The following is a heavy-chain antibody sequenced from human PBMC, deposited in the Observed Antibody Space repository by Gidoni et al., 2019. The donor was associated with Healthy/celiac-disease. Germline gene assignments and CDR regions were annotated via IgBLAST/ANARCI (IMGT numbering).Heavy chain of an antibody. J-gene: IGHJ3*02. CDR2: ISYDGSNK. CDR1: GFTFSRYG. CDR3: ARGPARWELWGLGAFDI. D-gene: IGHD1-26*01. Sequence: QVQLVESGGGVVQPGRSLRLSCAASGFTFSRYGMHWVRQAPGKGLEWVAVISYDGSNKYYADSVKGRFTISRDNSKNTLYLQMNSLRAEDTAVYYCARGPARWELWGLGAFDIWGQGTMVTVSS. V-gene: IGHV3-30*03.